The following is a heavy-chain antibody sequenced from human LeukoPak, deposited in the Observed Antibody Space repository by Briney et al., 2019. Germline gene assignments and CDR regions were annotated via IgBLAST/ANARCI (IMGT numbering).Heavy chain of an antibody. D-gene: IGHD6-19*01. J-gene: IGHJ4*02. CDR2: IIPIFGTA. CDR3: ARARTGYSSGWYELGDY. CDR1: GGTFSSYA. V-gene: IGHV1-69*06. Sequence: SVKVSCKASGGTFSSYAISWVRQAPGQGLEWMGGIIPIFGTANYAQKFQGRVTITADKSTSTAYMELSSLRAEDTAVYYCARARTGYSSGWYELGDYWGQGTLVTVSS.